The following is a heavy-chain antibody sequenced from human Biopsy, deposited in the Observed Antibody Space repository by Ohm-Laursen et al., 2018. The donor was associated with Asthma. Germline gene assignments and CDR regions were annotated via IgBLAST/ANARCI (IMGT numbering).Heavy chain of an antibody. V-gene: IGHV7-4-1*01. D-gene: IGHD5-12*01. Sequence: ASVKVSCKASGYTFNSVAVMWVRQAPGQGLEWMGWINTNSGTPTYVQGFSGRFVFSLDPSVTTAYLQIDSLRPEDTGVYYCTRAGSTFVADYWGQGTLATVSS. CDR3: TRAGSTFVADY. CDR2: INTNSGTP. CDR1: GYTFNSVA. J-gene: IGHJ4*01.